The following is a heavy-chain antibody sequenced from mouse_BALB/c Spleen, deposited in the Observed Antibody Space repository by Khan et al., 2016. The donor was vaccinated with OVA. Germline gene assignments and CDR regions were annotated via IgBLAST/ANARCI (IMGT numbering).Heavy chain of an antibody. V-gene: IGHV14-3*02. J-gene: IGHJ2*01. D-gene: IGHD2-13*01. CDR3: ALIYYGGYIYFDY. CDR2: IDPANGDT. Sequence: EVELVESGADLVKPGASVRMSCTSSGFTIKDTYMHWVKQRPEQGLEWIGRIDPANGDTKYDPKFQGKATITADTSSNTAYLQLSSLTSEDTAVYYCALIYYGGYIYFDYWGQGTTLTVSS. CDR1: GFTIKDTY.